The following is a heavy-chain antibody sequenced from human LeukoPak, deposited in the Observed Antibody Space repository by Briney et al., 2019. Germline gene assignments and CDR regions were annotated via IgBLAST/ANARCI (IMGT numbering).Heavy chain of an antibody. D-gene: IGHD3-22*01. CDR2: ISSSSKTI. CDR1: GFTFSSYS. J-gene: IGHJ4*02. CDR3: AIDLDSSGSYDGVYS. Sequence: GGSLRLSCAASGFTFSSYSMNWVRQAPGKGLEWVSYISSSSKTIYYADSVKGRFTISRDNAKNTLYLQMNSLRAEDTAVYYCAIDLDSSGSYDGVYSWGQGTLVTVSS. V-gene: IGHV3-48*01.